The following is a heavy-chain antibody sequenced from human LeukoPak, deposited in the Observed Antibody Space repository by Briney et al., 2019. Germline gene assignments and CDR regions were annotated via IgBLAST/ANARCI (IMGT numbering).Heavy chain of an antibody. D-gene: IGHD2-8*01. CDR1: GGSISSGDYY. J-gene: IGHJ4*02. Sequence: SETLSLTCTVSGGSISSGDYYWSWIRQPPGKGLEWIGYIYYSGSTYYNPSLKSRVTISVDTSKNQFSLKLNSLAAADTAVYYCARHVPPPTNGMDYWGQGTLVTVSS. CDR2: IYYSGST. V-gene: IGHV4-30-4*01. CDR3: ARHVPPPTNGMDY.